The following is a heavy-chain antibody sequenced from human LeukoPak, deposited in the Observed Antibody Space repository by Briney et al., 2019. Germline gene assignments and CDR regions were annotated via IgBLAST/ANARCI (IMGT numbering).Heavy chain of an antibody. D-gene: IGHD3-10*01. Sequence: PGGSLRLSCAASGFTFSSYAVHWVRQAPGKGLEWVALIWYDGSNKYYADSVKGRFTISRDNSKNTLFLQVSSLRVEDTAMYFCARGDYYGSGSNADYWGQGTLVSVSS. V-gene: IGHV3-33*01. J-gene: IGHJ4*02. CDR3: ARGDYYGSGSNADY. CDR1: GFTFSSYA. CDR2: IWYDGSNK.